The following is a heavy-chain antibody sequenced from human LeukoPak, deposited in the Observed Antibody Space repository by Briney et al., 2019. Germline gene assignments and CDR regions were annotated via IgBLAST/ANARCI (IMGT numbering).Heavy chain of an antibody. J-gene: IGHJ4*02. V-gene: IGHV3-74*01. D-gene: IGHD6-13*01. CDR3: AKDHGSSDWYYFDY. CDR1: GFTFSGYW. Sequence: GGSLRLSCAASGFTFSGYWMYWVRQAPGKGLVWVSRTNSDGSVTNYADSVKGRFTISRDNAKNTLYLQMNTLRADDTAVYYCAKDHGSSDWYYFDYWGQGTLVTVSS. CDR2: TNSDGSVT.